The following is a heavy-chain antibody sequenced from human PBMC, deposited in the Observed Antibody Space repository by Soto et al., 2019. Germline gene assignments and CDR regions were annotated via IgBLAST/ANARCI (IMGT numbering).Heavy chain of an antibody. D-gene: IGHD2-2*01. CDR1: LRNDRVG. J-gene: IGHJ1*01. CDR3: TRILGCSSTIFFFQAEAGNRVTGKVAACQRTAVPISAFQ. CDR2: IFSNDEK. V-gene: IGHV2-26*01. Sequence: LRNDRVGVSWIRQPPGKALEWLAHIFSNDEKSYSTSLKSRLTLSKDTSKSQVVVTMTNMDPVDTATYYCTRILGCSSTIFFFQAEAGNRVTGKVAACQRTAVPISAFQ.